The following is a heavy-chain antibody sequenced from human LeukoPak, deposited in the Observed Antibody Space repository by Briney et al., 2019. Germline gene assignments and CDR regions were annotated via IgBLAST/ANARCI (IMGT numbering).Heavy chain of an antibody. J-gene: IGHJ4*02. CDR2: ISPDGSTT. CDR1: GFTFSTYW. CDR3: VRGSSTWSPLGDY. V-gene: IGHV3-74*01. Sequence: GGSLRLSCAASGFTFSTYWMHWVRQAPGQGPVWVSRISPDGSTTTYADSVRGRFSISRDNAKNTLYMQMNSLRVDDTAVYYCVRGSSTWSPLGDYWGQGTLVTVSA. D-gene: IGHD6-13*01.